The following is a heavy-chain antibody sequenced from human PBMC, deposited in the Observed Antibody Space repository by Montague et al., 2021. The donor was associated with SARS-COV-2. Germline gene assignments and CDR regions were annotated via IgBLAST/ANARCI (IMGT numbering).Heavy chain of an antibody. CDR3: ARHPIGSFPRYGMDV. V-gene: IGHV4-59*08. CDR1: GGSISSYY. D-gene: IGHD2-15*01. Sequence: SETLSLTCTVSGGSISSYYLSWIRQPPGKGLEWIGYIYYSGSTNYNPSLKSRVTISVDTSKNQFSLKLSSVTAADTAVYYCARHPIGSFPRYGMDVWGQGTTVTVSS. CDR2: IYYSGST. J-gene: IGHJ6*02.